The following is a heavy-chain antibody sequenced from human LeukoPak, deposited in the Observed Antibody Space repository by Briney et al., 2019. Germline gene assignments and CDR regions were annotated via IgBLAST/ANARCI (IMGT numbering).Heavy chain of an antibody. CDR2: IKGDGSEI. Sequence: TGGSLRLSCAASGFSFSTYWTRWARQTPGKGLEWVANIKGDGSEINYVDSVKGRFTISRDNAKNSLSLQMNSLTADDTGVYYCAREGLPYSGDHWGQGTLVTVSS. CDR1: GFSFSTYW. V-gene: IGHV3-7*01. D-gene: IGHD4-11*01. CDR3: AREGLPYSGDH. J-gene: IGHJ4*02.